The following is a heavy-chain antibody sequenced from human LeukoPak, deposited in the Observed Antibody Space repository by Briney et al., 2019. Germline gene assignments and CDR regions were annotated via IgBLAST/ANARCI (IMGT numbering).Heavy chain of an antibody. Sequence: ASVEVSCKASGYTFTSYDIIWVRQATGQGLEWMGWMNPNSGNTGYAQKFQGRVTITRNTSIRTAYMELSSLRSEDTAVYYCARGSIVGANWGQGTLVTVSS. CDR2: MNPNSGNT. CDR1: GYTFTSYD. V-gene: IGHV1-8*03. J-gene: IGHJ4*02. CDR3: ARGSIVGAN. D-gene: IGHD1-26*01.